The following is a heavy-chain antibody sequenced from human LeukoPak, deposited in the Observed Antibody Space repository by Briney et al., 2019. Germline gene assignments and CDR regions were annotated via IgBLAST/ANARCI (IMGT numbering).Heavy chain of an antibody. J-gene: IGHJ4*02. V-gene: IGHV4-61*02. CDR1: GGSFSSSSFY. Sequence: PSQTLSLTCTVSGGSFSSSSFYWSWIRQPAGEGLEWIGCIYTSGSSNYNPSLKSRLTMSVDTSKNQFSLKMSSVTAADTAVYYCARGNSSSWPLDYWGQGTLVTVSS. CDR3: ARGNSSSWPLDY. CDR2: IYTSGSS. D-gene: IGHD6-13*01.